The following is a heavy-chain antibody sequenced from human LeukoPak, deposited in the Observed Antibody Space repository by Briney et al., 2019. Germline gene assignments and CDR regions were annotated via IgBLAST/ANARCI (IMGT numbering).Heavy chain of an antibody. Sequence: SETLSLPCTVSGGSISSYYWSWIRQPPGKGLEWIGYIYYSGSTNYNPSLKSRVTISVDTSKNQFSLKLSSVTAADTAVYYCARGAPIILETGYDYWGQGTLVTVSS. D-gene: IGHD3-9*01. V-gene: IGHV4-59*01. CDR3: ARGAPIILETGYDY. CDR2: IYYSGST. CDR1: GGSISSYY. J-gene: IGHJ4*02.